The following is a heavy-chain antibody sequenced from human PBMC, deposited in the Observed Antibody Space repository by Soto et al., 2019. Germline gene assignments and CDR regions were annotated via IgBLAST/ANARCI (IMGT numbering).Heavy chain of an antibody. J-gene: IGHJ4*02. CDR1: GYTFTSYG. V-gene: IGHV1-18*01. CDR2: ISAYNGNT. D-gene: IGHD4-17*01. CDR3: ARGLATVTTDFDY. Sequence: ASVKVSCKASGYTFTSYGISWVRQAPGQGLEWMGWISAYNGNTNYAQKLQGRVTITRDTSASTAYMELSSLRSEDTAVYYCARGLATVTTDFDYWGQGTLVTVSS.